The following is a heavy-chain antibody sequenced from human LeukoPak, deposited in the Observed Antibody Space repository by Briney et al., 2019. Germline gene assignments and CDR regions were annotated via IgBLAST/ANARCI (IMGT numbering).Heavy chain of an antibody. CDR2: INPNSGGT. D-gene: IGHD3-22*01. CDR1: GYTFTGYY. V-gene: IGHV1-2*02. Sequence: EASVKVSCKASGYTFTGYYMHWVRQAPGQGLEWMGWINPNSGGTNYAQKFQGRVTMTRDTSISTAYMELRSLRSDDTAVYYCARTNYYDSSGYYVLAFDYWGQGTLVTVSS. J-gene: IGHJ4*02. CDR3: ARTNYYDSSGYYVLAFDY.